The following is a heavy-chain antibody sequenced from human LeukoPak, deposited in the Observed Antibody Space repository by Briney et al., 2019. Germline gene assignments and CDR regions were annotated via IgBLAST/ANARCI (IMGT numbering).Heavy chain of an antibody. CDR3: ARDLGGSGSYFPFP. J-gene: IGHJ5*02. Sequence: GGSLRLSCAASGFTVSSNYMSWVRQAPAKELQWVSVIYSGGSTYYADSVKGRFTISRYNSKNTLYLQMNSLRAEDTAVYYCARDLGGSGSYFPFPWGQGTLVTVSS. D-gene: IGHD3-10*01. V-gene: IGHV3-53*01. CDR2: IYSGGST. CDR1: GFTVSSNY.